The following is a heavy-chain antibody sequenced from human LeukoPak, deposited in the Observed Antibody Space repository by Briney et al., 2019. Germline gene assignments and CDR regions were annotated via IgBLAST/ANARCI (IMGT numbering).Heavy chain of an antibody. CDR2: IYYSGST. V-gene: IGHV4-59*01. Sequence: SETLSLTCTVSSGSISSYYWSWIRQPPGKGLEWIGYIYYSGSTNYNPSLKSRVTISVDTSKNQFSLKLSSVTAADTAVYYCARGKTYYDISRDAFDIWGQGTMVTVSS. CDR3: ARGKTYYDISRDAFDI. CDR1: SGSISSYY. D-gene: IGHD3-22*01. J-gene: IGHJ3*02.